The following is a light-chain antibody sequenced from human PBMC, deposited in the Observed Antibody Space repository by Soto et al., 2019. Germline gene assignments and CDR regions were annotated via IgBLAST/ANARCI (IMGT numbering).Light chain of an antibody. CDR2: DAS. J-gene: IGKJ2*01. CDR3: QQYDTLPRYT. CDR1: QDISNY. V-gene: IGKV1-33*01. Sequence: DIQMTQSPSSLSASVGDRVTITCQASQDISNYLNWYQQKPGKAPKLLIYDASSLETGVPSRFSGGGSGTDFTLTISSLQPEDIATYYCQQYDTLPRYTFGQGTKLEIK.